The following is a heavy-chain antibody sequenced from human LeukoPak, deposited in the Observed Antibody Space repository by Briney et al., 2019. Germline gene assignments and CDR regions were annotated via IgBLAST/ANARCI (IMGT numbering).Heavy chain of an antibody. CDR1: GFTFSSYG. Sequence: GGSLRLSCAASGFTFSSYGMHLVRQAPGKGLEWVAVISYDGSNKYYADSVKGRFTISRDNSKNTLYLQMNSLRAEDTAVYYCAKLGNYYDILTGFDYWGQGTLVTVSS. V-gene: IGHV3-30*18. J-gene: IGHJ4*02. CDR2: ISYDGSNK. D-gene: IGHD3-9*01. CDR3: AKLGNYYDILTGFDY.